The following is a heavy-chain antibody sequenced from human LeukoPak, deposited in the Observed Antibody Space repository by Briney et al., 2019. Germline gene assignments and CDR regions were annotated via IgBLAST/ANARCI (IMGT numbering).Heavy chain of an antibody. J-gene: IGHJ3*01. D-gene: IGHD6-19*01. V-gene: IGHV3-23*01. CDR2: ISGSGGST. CDR3: ARNSPVAGTNDAFDV. CDR1: GFTFSSYS. Sequence: GGSLRLSCAASGFTFSSYSMSWVRQAPGKGLEWVSAISGSGGSTYYADSVKGRFTISRDNSKNTLYLQMNSLRVEDTAVYYCARNSPVAGTNDAFDVWGQGTMVTVSS.